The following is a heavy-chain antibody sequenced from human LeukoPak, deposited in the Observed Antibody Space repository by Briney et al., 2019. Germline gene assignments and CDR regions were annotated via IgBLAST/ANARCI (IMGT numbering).Heavy chain of an antibody. J-gene: IGHJ4*02. CDR1: GGSISSYY. Sequence: SETLSLTCTVPGGSISSYYWSWIRQPPGKGLEWIGYIYYSGSTNYNPSLKSRVTISVDTSKNQFSLKLSSVTAADTAVYYCARGRRIWGDYYDSSGYYLFGYWGQGTLVTVSS. D-gene: IGHD3-22*01. CDR3: ARGRRIWGDYYDSSGYYLFGY. CDR2: IYYSGST. V-gene: IGHV4-59*01.